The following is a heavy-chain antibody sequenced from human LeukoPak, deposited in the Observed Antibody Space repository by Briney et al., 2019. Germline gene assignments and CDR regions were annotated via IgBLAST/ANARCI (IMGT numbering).Heavy chain of an antibody. D-gene: IGHD3-3*01. V-gene: IGHV1-2*02. CDR1: GYTFTNYY. CDR3: ARDHGDDAFDI. CDR2: INSNRGGT. J-gene: IGHJ3*02. Sequence: GASVKVSCKASGYTFTNYYIHWVRQAPGQGLEWMGWINSNRGGTNYAQKFQGRVTMTRDTSISTAYMELGSVRSDDTAVYYCARDHGDDAFDIWGPGTRVTVSS.